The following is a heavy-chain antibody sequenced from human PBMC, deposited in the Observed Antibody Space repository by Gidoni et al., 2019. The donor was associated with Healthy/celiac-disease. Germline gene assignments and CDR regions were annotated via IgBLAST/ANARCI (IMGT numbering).Heavy chain of an antibody. CDR1: GYTFTSYG. V-gene: IGHV1-18*01. Sequence: QVQLVQSGAEVTKPGASVKVSCKASGYTFTSYGISWVRQAPGQGLEWMGWISAYNGNTNYAQKLQGRVTMTTDTSTSTAYMELRSLRSDDTAVYYCAREGVYCTNGVCYTTSYYYYGMDVWGQGTTVTVSS. CDR3: AREGVYCTNGVCYTTSYYYYGMDV. D-gene: IGHD2-8*01. CDR2: ISAYNGNT. J-gene: IGHJ6*02.